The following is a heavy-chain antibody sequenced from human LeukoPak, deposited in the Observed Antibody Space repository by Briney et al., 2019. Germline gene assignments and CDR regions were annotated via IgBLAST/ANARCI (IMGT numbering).Heavy chain of an antibody. CDR1: GYTFTNYD. CDR3: ARARGYSYGYEDY. J-gene: IGHJ4*02. CDR2: MNPNSGNT. D-gene: IGHD5-18*01. Sequence: ASVKVSCTASGYTFTNYDINWVRQATGQGLEWMGWMNPNSGNTGYAQKFQGRVTMTRNTSIRTAYMELSSLRSEDTAVYYCARARGYSYGYEDYWGQGTLVTVSS. V-gene: IGHV1-8*01.